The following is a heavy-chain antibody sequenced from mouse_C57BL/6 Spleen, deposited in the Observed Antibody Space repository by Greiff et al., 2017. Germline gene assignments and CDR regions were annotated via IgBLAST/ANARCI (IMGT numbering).Heavy chain of an antibody. V-gene: IGHV5-17*01. CDR2: ISSGSSTI. D-gene: IGHD1-1*01. CDR1: GFTFSDYG. Sequence: EVKVVESGGGLVKPGGSLKLSCAASGFTFSDYGMHWVRQAPEKGLEWVAYISSGSSTIYYADTVKGRFTISRDNAKNTLFLQMTSLRSEDTAMYYCARRAVSYWYFDVWGTGTTVTVSS. J-gene: IGHJ1*03. CDR3: ARRAVSYWYFDV.